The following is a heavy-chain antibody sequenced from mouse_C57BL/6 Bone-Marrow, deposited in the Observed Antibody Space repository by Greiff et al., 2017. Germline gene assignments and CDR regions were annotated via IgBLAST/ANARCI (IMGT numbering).Heavy chain of an antibody. CDR3: ARKGDYYGSSYDFDY. J-gene: IGHJ2*01. CDR1: GFNIKNTY. CDR2: IDPANGNT. V-gene: IGHV14-3*01. Sequence: VQLQQSVAELVRPGASVKLSCTASGFNIKNTYMHWVQQRPEQGLEWIGRIDPANGNTKYAPKFQGKATITAVTSSNTAYLQLSSLTSEDTAIYYCARKGDYYGSSYDFDYWGQGTTLTVSS. D-gene: IGHD1-1*01.